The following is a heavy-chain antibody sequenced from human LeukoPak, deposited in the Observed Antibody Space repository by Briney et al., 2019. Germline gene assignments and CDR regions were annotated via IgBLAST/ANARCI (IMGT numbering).Heavy chain of an antibody. CDR1: GYTFSGYY. J-gene: IGHJ3*02. V-gene: IGHV1-2*02. D-gene: IGHD4-17*01. CDR2: INPNSGGT. Sequence: ASVKVSCKASGYTFSGYYMHWVRQAPGQGLEWMGWINPNSGGTNYAQKFQGRVTTTRDTSISTAYMELSRLRSDDTAVYYCPRDSSMRATVTTLFPFDAFDIWGQGTMVTVSS. CDR3: PRDSSMRATVTTLFPFDAFDI.